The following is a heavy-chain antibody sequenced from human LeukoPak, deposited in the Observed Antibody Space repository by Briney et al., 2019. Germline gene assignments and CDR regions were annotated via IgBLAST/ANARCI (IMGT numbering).Heavy chain of an antibody. CDR2: INPNSGGT. V-gene: IGHV1-2*02. Sequence: ASVKVSCKASGYTVTGYYMHWVRQAPGQGLEWMGWINPNSGGTNYAQKFQGRVTMTRDTSISTAYVELSRLRSDDTAVYYCAATLRDLYYFDYWGQGTPVTVSS. CDR3: AATLRDLYYFDY. CDR1: GYTVTGYY. J-gene: IGHJ4*02. D-gene: IGHD1-26*01.